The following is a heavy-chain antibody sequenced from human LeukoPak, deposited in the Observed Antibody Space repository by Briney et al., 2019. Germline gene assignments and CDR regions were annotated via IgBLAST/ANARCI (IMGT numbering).Heavy chain of an antibody. CDR3: ARRGDYISVDWFDP. CDR1: VYTFTIYG. D-gene: IGHD4-17*01. CDR2: ISAYNGNT. Sequence: GASVTVSFTSSVYTFTIYGISWVRQAPGQGQEWMGWISAYNGNTNYAQKLRGRVTMTTDTSTSTAYMELRSLTSDDTAVYYCARRGDYISVDWFDPWGQGTLVTVSS. J-gene: IGHJ5*02. V-gene: IGHV1-18*01.